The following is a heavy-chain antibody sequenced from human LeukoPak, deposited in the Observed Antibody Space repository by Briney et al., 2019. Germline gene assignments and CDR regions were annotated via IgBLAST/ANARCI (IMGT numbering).Heavy chain of an antibody. J-gene: IGHJ3*02. CDR2: ISGSGGST. V-gene: IGHV3-23*01. D-gene: IGHD1-1*01. CDR3: ARALGRTNAFDI. Sequence: PGGSLRLSCAASGFTFSSCAMSWVRQAPGKGLEWVSAISGSGGSTFYTDSVKGRFTISRDNSENTVYLQMNSLRAEDTAAYYCARALGRTNAFDIWGQGTMVTVSS. CDR1: GFTFSSCA.